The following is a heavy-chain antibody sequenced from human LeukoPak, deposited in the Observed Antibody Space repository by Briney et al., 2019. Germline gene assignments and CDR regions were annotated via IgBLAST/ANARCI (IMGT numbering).Heavy chain of an antibody. CDR2: VNPNSGGT. CDR1: GYTFTGYY. J-gene: IGHJ5*02. CDR3: ARDESAEGWFDP. V-gene: IGHV1-2*02. Sequence: ASVKVSCKASGYTFTGYYMHWVRQAPGQGLEWMGWVNPNSGGTNYAQKFQGRVTMTRDTSISTAYMELSRLRSDDTAVYYCARDESAEGWFDPWGQGTLVTVSS.